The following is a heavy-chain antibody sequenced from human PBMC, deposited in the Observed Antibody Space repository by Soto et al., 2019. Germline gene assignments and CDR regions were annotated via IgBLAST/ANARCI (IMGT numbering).Heavy chain of an antibody. D-gene: IGHD1-7*01. CDR2: IIPIFGTA. CDR3: ERANWNYVSLYGYYDGMDV. V-gene: IGHV1-69*06. CDR1: GGTFSSYA. Sequence: QVQLVQSGAEVKKPGSSVKVSCKASGGTFSSYAISWVRQAPGQGLEWMGGIIPIFGTANYAQKFQGRVTISADKPASRAYVEVSSLGSDVTAVYYCERANWNYVSLYGYYDGMDVWGRVGTVTVSS. J-gene: IGHJ6*02.